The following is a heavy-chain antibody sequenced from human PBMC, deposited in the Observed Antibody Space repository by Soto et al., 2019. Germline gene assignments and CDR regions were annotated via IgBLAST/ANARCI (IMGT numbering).Heavy chain of an antibody. V-gene: IGHV2-5*02. D-gene: IGHD1-26*01. Sequence: QITLKESGPTLVKPTQTLTLTCTFSGFSLTTDRVGVGWIRQPPGEALEWLAVIYWDDSKTYRPSLESRLTITKHTSNNQAALTMTNMASLDTATYYCAHAYGGRSLYWGQGTLVTVSS. CDR2: IYWDDSK. J-gene: IGHJ4*02. CDR1: GFSLTTDRVG. CDR3: AHAYGGRSLY.